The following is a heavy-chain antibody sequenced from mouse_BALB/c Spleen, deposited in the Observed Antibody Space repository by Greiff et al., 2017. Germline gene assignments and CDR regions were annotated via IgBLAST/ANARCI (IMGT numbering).Heavy chain of an antibody. J-gene: IGHJ3*01. CDR1: GYSITSDYA. CDR2: ISYSGST. V-gene: IGHV3-2*02. Sequence: EVMLVESGPGLVKPSQSLSLTCTVTGYSITSDYAWNWIRQFPGNKLEWMGYISYSGSTSYNPSLKSRISITRDTSKNQFFLQLNSVTTEDTATYYCARRGYYGSSPGWFAYWGQGTLVTVSA. D-gene: IGHD1-1*01. CDR3: ARRGYYGSSPGWFAY.